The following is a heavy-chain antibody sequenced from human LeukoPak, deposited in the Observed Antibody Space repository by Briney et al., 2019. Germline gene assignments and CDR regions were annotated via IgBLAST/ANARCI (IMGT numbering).Heavy chain of an antibody. CDR2: ISWNSGSI. J-gene: IGHJ4*02. D-gene: IGHD1-26*01. CDR3: AKGLVGTTTFMDY. Sequence: PGGSLRLSCATSGFTFDDCTMHWVRQAPGRGLEWVSSISWNSGSIAYADSVKGRFTISRDNAKNSLFLQMNSLRAEDTAFYYCAKGLVGTTTFMDYWGQGTLVTVSS. CDR1: GFTFDDCT. V-gene: IGHV3-9*01.